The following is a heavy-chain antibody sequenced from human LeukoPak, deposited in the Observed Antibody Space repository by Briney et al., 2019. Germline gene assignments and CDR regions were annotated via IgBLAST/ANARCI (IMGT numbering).Heavy chain of an antibody. D-gene: IGHD6-19*01. Sequence: ASVKVSCKASGYTFTGYYIHWVRQAPGQGLEWMGWINPNGGDTNYAQKFQGRVTITRNTSISTAYMELSNLRSEDTAFYYCARVTDYISGWGLGYYDYWGQGTQVTVSS. CDR1: GYTFTGYY. CDR2: INPNGGDT. J-gene: IGHJ4*02. V-gene: IGHV1-2*02. CDR3: ARVTDYISGWGLGYYDY.